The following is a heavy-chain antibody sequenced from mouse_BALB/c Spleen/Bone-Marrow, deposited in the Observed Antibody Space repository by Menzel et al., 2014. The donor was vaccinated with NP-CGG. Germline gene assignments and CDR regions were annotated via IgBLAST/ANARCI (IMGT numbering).Heavy chain of an antibody. CDR2: IRNKPNGYTT. Sequence: EVKLVESGGGLVQPGGSLRLSCATSGFTFTDYYMSWVRQPPGKALEWLGFIRNKPNGYTTEYSASVKGRITISRDNSQSILYLQMDTLRAEDSATYYCARDDYGRGYWGQGTTLTVSS. CDR3: ARDDYGRGY. CDR1: GFTFTDYY. J-gene: IGHJ2*01. V-gene: IGHV7-3*02. D-gene: IGHD1-1*01.